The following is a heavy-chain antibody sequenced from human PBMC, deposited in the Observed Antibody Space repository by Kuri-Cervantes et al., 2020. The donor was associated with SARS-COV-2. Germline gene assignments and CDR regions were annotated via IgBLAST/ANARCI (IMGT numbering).Heavy chain of an antibody. CDR2: IVPIFGIT. J-gene: IGHJ3*02. D-gene: IGHD2-8*01. V-gene: IGHV1-69*13. CDR3: VKEARTGRGALGVYEI. Sequence: SVKVSCKASRDTFRYYAISWVRQAPGRGLEWMGGIVPIFGITNFAQKFQGRVTIIADASSSTVFMDLSSLRSEDTAMNYCVKEARTGRGALGVYEIWGQGTMVTVSS. CDR1: RDTFRYYA.